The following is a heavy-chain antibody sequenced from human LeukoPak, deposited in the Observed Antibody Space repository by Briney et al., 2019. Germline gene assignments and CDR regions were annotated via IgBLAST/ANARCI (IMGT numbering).Heavy chain of an antibody. CDR1: GYTFTGYY. Sequence: ASVKVSCKASGYTFTGYYMHWVRQAPGQGLEWMGIINPSGGSTSYAQKFQGRVTTTRDMSTSTVYMELSSLRSEDTAAYYCARDLGYCGGDCYSVIDYWGQGTLVTVSS. CDR3: ARDLGYCGGDCYSVIDY. J-gene: IGHJ4*02. D-gene: IGHD2-21*02. V-gene: IGHV1-46*01. CDR2: INPSGGST.